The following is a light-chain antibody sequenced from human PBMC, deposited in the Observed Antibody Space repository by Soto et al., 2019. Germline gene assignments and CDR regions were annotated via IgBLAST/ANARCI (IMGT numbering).Light chain of an antibody. V-gene: IGKV3-15*01. J-gene: IGKJ2*01. CDR1: RSVSSN. Sequence: EIVMTQSPATLSVSPGERATLSCRASRSVSSNLAWYQQKPGQAPRHLMYGASTRATGIPARFSGSGSGTEFTLTISSLQSEDFAVYYCQQYNNWPPYTFGQGTKLEIK. CDR3: QQYNNWPPYT. CDR2: GAS.